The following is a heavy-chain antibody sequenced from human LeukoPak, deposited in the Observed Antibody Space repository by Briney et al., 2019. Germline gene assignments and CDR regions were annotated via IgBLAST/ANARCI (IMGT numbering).Heavy chain of an antibody. CDR3: AKSTSIGITTPMDV. CDR2: IKEDGRQA. Sequence: GGSLRLSCVGSGSTFNGHWLTWVRQAPGRGLEWVASIKEDGRQAYYMDSVKDRFTISRDNSKKSLYLQMKSLRAEDMAFYYCAKSTSIGITTPMDVWGKGTTVTVSS. D-gene: IGHD1-14*01. V-gene: IGHV3-7*03. CDR1: GSTFNGHW. J-gene: IGHJ6*03.